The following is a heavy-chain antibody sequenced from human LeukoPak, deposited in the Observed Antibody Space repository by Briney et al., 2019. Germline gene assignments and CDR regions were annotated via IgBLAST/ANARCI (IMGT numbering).Heavy chain of an antibody. CDR2: IRSKAYGGTT. Sequence: GGSLRLSCTASGFTFGDYAMSWVRQAPGEGLEWVAFIRSKAYGGTTEYAASVKGRFTISRDDSKSIAYLRMNSLKTEDTAVYYCTRGSGSYLGYYYYGMDVWGQGTTVTVSS. CDR3: TRGSGSYLGYYYYGMDV. D-gene: IGHD1-26*01. J-gene: IGHJ6*02. V-gene: IGHV3-49*04. CDR1: GFTFGDYA.